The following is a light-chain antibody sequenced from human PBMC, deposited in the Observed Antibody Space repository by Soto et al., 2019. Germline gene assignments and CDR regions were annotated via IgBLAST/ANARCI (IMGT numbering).Light chain of an antibody. J-gene: IGLJ3*02. CDR3: VLYMGSGTSV. CDR2: STN. Sequence: QTVVTQEPSLSVSPGGTVTLTCGLSSDSVSTHSYPSWYQQTPGQAPRTLIYSTNTRSSGVPHRFSGSILGNKAALTITGAQADDESDYYCVLYMGSGTSVFGGGTKLTVL. V-gene: IGLV8-61*01. CDR1: SDSVSTHSY.